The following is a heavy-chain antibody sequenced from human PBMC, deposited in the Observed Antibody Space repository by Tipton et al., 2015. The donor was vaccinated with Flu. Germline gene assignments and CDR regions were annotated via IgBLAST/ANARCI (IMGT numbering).Heavy chain of an antibody. Sequence: TLSLTCTVSGGSFTNYYWSWIRQPPGKGLEWIGFVHYRENTSYNPSLKNRVTMSLDTSKNQFSLKLTSVTAADTAVYYCVRTKDGYTLSNFVYWGQGTLVTVSS. CDR2: VHYRENT. V-gene: IGHV4-59*12. D-gene: IGHD5-24*01. CDR3: VRTKDGYTLSNFVY. J-gene: IGHJ4*02. CDR1: GGSFTNYY.